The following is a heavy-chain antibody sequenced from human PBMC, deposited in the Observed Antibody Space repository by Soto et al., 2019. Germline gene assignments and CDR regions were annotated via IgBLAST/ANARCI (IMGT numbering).Heavy chain of an antibody. J-gene: IGHJ5*02. CDR2: TYYRSKWYN. CDR3: ARDQGIAATGTGGGLDP. D-gene: IGHD6-13*01. Sequence: SQTLSLTCVISGDSVSSNSAAWNWIRQSPSRGLEWLGRTYYRSKWYNDYAVSVKSRITINPDTSKNQFSLQLNSVTPEDTAVYYCARDQGIAATGTGGGLDPWGQGTLVTVS. CDR1: GDSVSSNSAA. V-gene: IGHV6-1*01.